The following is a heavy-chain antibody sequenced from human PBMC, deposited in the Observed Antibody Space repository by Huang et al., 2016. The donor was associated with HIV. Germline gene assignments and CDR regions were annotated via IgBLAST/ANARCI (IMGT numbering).Heavy chain of an antibody. CDR3: ARRGYVERTGHYEIPFDF. CDR1: GYYFSSYW. CDR2: ISPGDSDT. V-gene: IGHV5-51*01. Sequence: EVQLVQSGAEVKKPGESLKISCIGSGYYFSSYWIVWVRQMPGKGLEWMGLISPGDSDTKYSPSFQGKVTISADKSIDTAYLQLSSLKASDTGIYYCARRGYVERTGHYEIPFDFWGQGTPVTVSS. J-gene: IGHJ4*02. D-gene: IGHD3-9*01.